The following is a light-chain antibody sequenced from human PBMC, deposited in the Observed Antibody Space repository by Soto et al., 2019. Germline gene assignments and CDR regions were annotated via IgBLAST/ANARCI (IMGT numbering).Light chain of an antibody. CDR2: KAS. V-gene: IGKV1-5*03. CDR3: QLYNSYFTWT. J-gene: IGKJ1*01. CDR1: QSISRW. Sequence: DIKMTQSPSTRSASVGDRVTISCRASQSISRWLAWYQQKPGKAPKLLIYKASSLESGVPSRFSSSGSGTELTLTLSSLQPDDFATYDCQLYNSYFTWTFGQGTKVDIK.